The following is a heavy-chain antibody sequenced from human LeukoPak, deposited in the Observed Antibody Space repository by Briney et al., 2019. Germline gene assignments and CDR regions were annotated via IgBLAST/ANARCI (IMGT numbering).Heavy chain of an antibody. J-gene: IGHJ4*02. D-gene: IGHD6-19*01. CDR2: ISSSSSYI. CDR1: GFTFSSYS. CDR3: ARDRALLAGSGWYPLDY. V-gene: IGHV3-21*04. Sequence: PGGSLRLSCAASGFTFSSYSMNWVRQAPGKGLEWVSSISSSSSYIYYADSVKGRFTISRDNAKNSLYLQMNSLRSEDTAVYYCARDRALLAGSGWYPLDYWGQGTLVTVSS.